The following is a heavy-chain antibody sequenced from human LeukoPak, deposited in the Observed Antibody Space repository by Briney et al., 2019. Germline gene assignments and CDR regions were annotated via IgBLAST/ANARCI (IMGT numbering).Heavy chain of an antibody. J-gene: IGHJ5*02. CDR3: ARHSHYCSSTSCYLDWFDP. V-gene: IGHV4-59*08. CDR1: GGSIRNYY. Sequence: SETLSLTCTVSGGSIRNYYWSWLRQPPGKGLEWIGYIYYSGSTNYNPSLKSRVTISVDTSKNQFSLKLSSVTAADTAVYYCARHSHYCSSTSCYLDWFDPWGQGTLVTVSS. D-gene: IGHD2-2*01. CDR2: IYYSGST.